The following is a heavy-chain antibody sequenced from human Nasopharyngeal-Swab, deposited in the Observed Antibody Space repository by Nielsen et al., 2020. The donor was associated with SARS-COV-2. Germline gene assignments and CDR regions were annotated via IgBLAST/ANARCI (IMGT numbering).Heavy chain of an antibody. Sequence: SETLSLTCTVSGGSISSYYWSWIRQPPGKGLEWIGYIYYSGSTYYNPSLKSRVTISVDTSKNQFSLKLSSVTAADTAVYYCAREKNDFWSGSPGAYYFDYWGQGTLVTVSS. CDR2: IYYSGST. CDR3: AREKNDFWSGSPGAYYFDY. D-gene: IGHD3-3*01. V-gene: IGHV4-30-4*01. CDR1: GGSISSYY. J-gene: IGHJ4*02.